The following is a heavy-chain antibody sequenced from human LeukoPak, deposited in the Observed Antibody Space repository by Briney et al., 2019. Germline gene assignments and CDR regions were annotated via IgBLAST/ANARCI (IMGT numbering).Heavy chain of an antibody. D-gene: IGHD1-20*01. J-gene: IGHJ3*02. CDR2: IIPIFGTA. Sequence: SVKVSCKASGGISSSYAISWVRQAPGQGLEWMGGIIPIFGTANYAQKFQGRVTITADESTSTAYMELSSLRSEDTAVYYCARDGDNWNDLAFDIWGQGTMVTVSS. CDR3: ARDGDNWNDLAFDI. V-gene: IGHV1-69*13. CDR1: GGISSSYA.